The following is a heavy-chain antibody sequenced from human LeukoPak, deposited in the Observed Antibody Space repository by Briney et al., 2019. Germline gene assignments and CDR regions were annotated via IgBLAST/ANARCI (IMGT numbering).Heavy chain of an antibody. D-gene: IGHD3-10*01. V-gene: IGHV3-21*01. CDR1: GFTLRSYA. Sequence: PGGSLRLSCAASGFTLRSYAMNWVRQAPGKGLEWVSVISTTSNEIYYADSVKGRFTISRDNSKKSLYLQMYSLRAEETAVYYCARDLYYFGSGTYYRSDAFDIWGQGTMVTVSA. CDR2: ISTTSNEI. CDR3: ARDLYYFGSGTYYRSDAFDI. J-gene: IGHJ3*02.